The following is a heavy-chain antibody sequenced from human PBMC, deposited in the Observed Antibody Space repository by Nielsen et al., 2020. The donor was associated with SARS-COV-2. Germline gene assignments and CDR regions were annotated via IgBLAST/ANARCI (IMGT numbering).Heavy chain of an antibody. V-gene: IGHV3-30*04. Sequence: GSLRLSCAASGFTFSNYAMHWVCQAPGKGLDWMTIISYDGTEHYADSVKGRFTISRDNSKNTVYLQMNSLRAEDTAVYYCAKEAFVYFDYWGQGTLVTVSS. CDR1: GFTFSNYA. CDR2: ISYDGTE. J-gene: IGHJ4*02. CDR3: AKEAFVYFDY.